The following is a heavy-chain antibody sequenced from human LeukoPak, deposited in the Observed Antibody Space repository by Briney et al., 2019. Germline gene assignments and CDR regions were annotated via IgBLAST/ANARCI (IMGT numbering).Heavy chain of an antibody. CDR3: AKGGLLLGYCSGGSCYSVDY. CDR2: IGVGGGST. CDR1: GFTFSSYA. Sequence: PGGSLRLSCAASGFTFSSYAMSWVRQAPGKGLEWVSVIGVGGGSTYYADSVKGRFTISRDNSKNTLYLQMNSLRAEDTAVYYCAKGGLLLGYCSGGSCYSVDYWGQGTLVTVSS. V-gene: IGHV3-23*01. J-gene: IGHJ4*02. D-gene: IGHD2-15*01.